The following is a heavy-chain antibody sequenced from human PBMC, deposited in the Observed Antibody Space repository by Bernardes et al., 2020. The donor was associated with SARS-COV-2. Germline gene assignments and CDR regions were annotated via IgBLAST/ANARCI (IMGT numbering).Heavy chain of an antibody. D-gene: IGHD3-3*01. CDR1: GFTFSSYA. V-gene: IGHV3-23*01. CDR3: AKDSPITIFGVVITGGFDP. Sequence: GSLRLSCAASGFTFSSYAMSWVRQAPGKGLEWVSAISGSGGSTYYADSVKGRFTISRDNSKNTLYLQMNSLRAEDTAVYYCAKDSPITIFGVVITGGFDPWGQGTLVTVSS. J-gene: IGHJ5*02. CDR2: ISGSGGST.